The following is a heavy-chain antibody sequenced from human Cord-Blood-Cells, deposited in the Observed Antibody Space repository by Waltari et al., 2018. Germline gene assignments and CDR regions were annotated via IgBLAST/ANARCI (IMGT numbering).Heavy chain of an antibody. CDR2: INHSGST. J-gene: IGHJ3*02. Sequence: QVQLQQWGAGLLKPSETLSLTCAVYGGSFSGYYWSCIRLPPGKGLEWIGEINHSGSTNYNPSLKSRVTISVDTSKNQFSLKLSSVTAADTAVYYCASTCEGTAMVTFGAFDIWGQGTMVTVSS. V-gene: IGHV4-34*01. CDR1: GGSFSGYY. CDR3: ASTCEGTAMVTFGAFDI. D-gene: IGHD5-18*01.